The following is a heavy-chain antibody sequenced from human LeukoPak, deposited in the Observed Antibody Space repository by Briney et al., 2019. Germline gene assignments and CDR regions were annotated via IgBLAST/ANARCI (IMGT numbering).Heavy chain of an antibody. J-gene: IGHJ6*03. D-gene: IGHD6-19*01. V-gene: IGHV1-8*02. CDR3: VRGRSKQWLARSYMDV. CDR1: GYTFTSYA. CDR2: MNPNSGNT. Sequence: ASVKVSCKASGYTFTSYAMNWVRQATGQGLEWMGWMNPNSGNTGYAQKFQGRVTMTRNTSISTAYMELSSLRSEDTAVYYCVRGRSKQWLARSYMDVWGKGTTVTVSS.